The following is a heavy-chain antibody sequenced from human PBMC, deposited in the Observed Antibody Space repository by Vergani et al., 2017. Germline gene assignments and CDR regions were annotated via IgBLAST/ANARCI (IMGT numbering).Heavy chain of an antibody. D-gene: IGHD3-10*01. V-gene: IGHV3-21*01. Sequence: EVQLVESGGGLVKPGGSLRLSCAASGFTFSDHYMSWVRQAPGKGLEWVSSISSSSSYIYYADSVKGRFTISRDNAKNSLYLQMNSLRAEDTAVYYCARDIAMVRGLDVWGKGTTVTVSS. CDR1: GFTFSDHY. CDR3: ARDIAMVRGLDV. CDR2: ISSSSSYI. J-gene: IGHJ6*04.